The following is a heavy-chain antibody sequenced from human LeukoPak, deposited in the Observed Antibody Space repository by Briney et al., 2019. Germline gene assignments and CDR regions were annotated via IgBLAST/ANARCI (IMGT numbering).Heavy chain of an antibody. Sequence: GGSLRLSCAASGFTFNSYPMHWVRQAPGKGLEWVAVISHDGSNEYHADSVKGRLIISRDNSKNTLYLQMNSLRAEDTAVYYCATSTLILRLIFDYWGQGTLVTVSS. J-gene: IGHJ4*02. CDR2: ISHDGSNE. CDR3: ATSTLILRLIFDY. CDR1: GFTFNSYP. D-gene: IGHD4-17*01. V-gene: IGHV3-30*04.